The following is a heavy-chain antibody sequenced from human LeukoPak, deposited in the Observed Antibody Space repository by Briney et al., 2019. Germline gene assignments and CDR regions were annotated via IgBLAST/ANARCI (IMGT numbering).Heavy chain of an antibody. D-gene: IGHD5-18*01. J-gene: IGHJ3*02. Sequence: SETLSLTCTVSGGSISSSSYYWGWIRQPPGKGLEWIGSIYYSGSTYYNPSLKSRVTISVDTSKNQFSLKLSSVTAADTAVYYCAREEVRGYSYGYYAFDIWGQGTMVTVSS. CDR1: GGSISSSSYY. CDR2: IYYSGST. CDR3: AREEVRGYSYGYYAFDI. V-gene: IGHV4-39*07.